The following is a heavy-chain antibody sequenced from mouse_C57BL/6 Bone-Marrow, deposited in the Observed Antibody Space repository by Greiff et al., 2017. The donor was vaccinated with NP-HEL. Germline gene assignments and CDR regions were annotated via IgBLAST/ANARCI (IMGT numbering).Heavy chain of an antibody. D-gene: IGHD2-3*01. CDR3: AKSGLLPGNYFDY. CDR1: GFSLTSYG. CDR2: IWRGGST. V-gene: IGHV2-5*01. J-gene: IGHJ2*01. Sequence: QVHVKQSGPGLVQPSQSLSITCTVSGFSLTSYGVHWVRQSPGKGLEWLGVIWRGGSTDYNAAFMSRLSITKDNSKSQVFFKMNSLQADDTAIYYCAKSGLLPGNYFDYWGQGTTLTVSS.